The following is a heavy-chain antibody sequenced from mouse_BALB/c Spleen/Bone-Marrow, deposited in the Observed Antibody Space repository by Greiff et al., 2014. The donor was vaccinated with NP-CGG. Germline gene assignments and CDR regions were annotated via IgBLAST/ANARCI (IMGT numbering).Heavy chain of an antibody. CDR2: IHPGSGGT. V-gene: IGHV1-15*01. J-gene: IGHJ3*01. CDR3: TREGLQGAGFAY. CDR1: GYTFTDYE. Sequence: QVQLKESGAELARPGASVKLSCKALGYTFTDYEMHWVKQTPVHGLEWIGAIHPGSGGTAYNQKFKGKVTLTADRSSSTAYMELSSLTSEDSAVYYCTREGLQGAGFAYWGQGTLVTVSA. D-gene: IGHD2-4*01.